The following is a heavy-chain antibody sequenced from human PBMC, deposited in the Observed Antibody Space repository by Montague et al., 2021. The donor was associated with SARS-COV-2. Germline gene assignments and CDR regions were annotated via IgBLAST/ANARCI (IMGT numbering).Heavy chain of an antibody. CDR1: GGSISSYY. D-gene: IGHD5-18*01. Sequence: SETLSLTCTVSGGSISSYYWSWIRQPPGKGLEWIGYIYYSGSTNYNPSLKSRVTISVDTSKKQFSLRLNSVTAADTAVYYCARGGGYSYGALDYWGQGTLVTVSS. CDR2: IYYSGST. CDR3: ARGGGYSYGALDY. V-gene: IGHV4-59*12. J-gene: IGHJ4*02.